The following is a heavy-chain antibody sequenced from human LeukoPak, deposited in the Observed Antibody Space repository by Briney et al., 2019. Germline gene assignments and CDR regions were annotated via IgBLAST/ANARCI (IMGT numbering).Heavy chain of an antibody. J-gene: IGHJ4*02. CDR1: GYSISSGDY. V-gene: IGHV4-38-2*02. CDR2: IYHSGST. D-gene: IGHD6-13*01. Sequence: PSETLSLTCTVSGYSISSGDYWGWIRQPPVKGLEWIGSIYHSGSTYYNPSLKSRVTISVDTSKNQFSLKLSSVTAADTAVYYCARLLAAAPFDYWGQGTLVTVSS. CDR3: ARLLAAAPFDY.